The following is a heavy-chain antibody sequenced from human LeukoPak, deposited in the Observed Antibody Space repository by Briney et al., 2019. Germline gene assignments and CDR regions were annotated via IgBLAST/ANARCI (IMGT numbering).Heavy chain of an antibody. V-gene: IGHV5-51*01. CDR1: GYSFTDYW. D-gene: IGHD6-13*01. CDR2: IYPGDSDT. CDR3: ARPAAAGSSFSAFDI. J-gene: IGHJ3*02. Sequence: GESLKTSCKGSGYSFTDYWIGWVRQMPGTGLEWMGIIYPGDSDTRYSPSFQGQVTISADKSISTAYLQWSSLKASDTAMYYCARPAAAGSSFSAFDIWGQGTMVTVSS.